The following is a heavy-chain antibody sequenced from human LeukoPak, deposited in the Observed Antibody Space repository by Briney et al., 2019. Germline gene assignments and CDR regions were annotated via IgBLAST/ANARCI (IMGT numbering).Heavy chain of an antibody. Sequence: SETLSLTCTVSGGSISSYYWSWIRQPPGKGLEWIGYIYYSGNTNYNPSLKSRVTISVDTSKNQFSLKLRSVTAADTAVYYCARLGNSANYDFWSGRTYYYYGMDVWGQGTTVTVSS. CDR2: IYYSGNT. CDR3: ARLGNSANYDFWSGRTYYYYGMDV. D-gene: IGHD3-3*01. CDR1: GGSISSYY. J-gene: IGHJ6*02. V-gene: IGHV4-59*08.